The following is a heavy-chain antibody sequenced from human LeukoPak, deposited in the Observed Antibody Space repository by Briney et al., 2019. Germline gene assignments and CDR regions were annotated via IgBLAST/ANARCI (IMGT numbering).Heavy chain of an antibody. CDR1: GGSISSSNW. V-gene: IGHV4-4*02. J-gene: IGHJ4*02. CDR3: ARDPSSGWYQGDDDY. D-gene: IGHD6-19*01. Sequence: SEILSLTCAVSGGSISSSNWWSWVRQPPGKGLEWIGEIYHSGSTNYNPSLKSRVTISVDKSKNQFSLKLSSVTAADTAVYYCARDPSSGWYQGDDDYWGQGTLVTVSS. CDR2: IYHSGST.